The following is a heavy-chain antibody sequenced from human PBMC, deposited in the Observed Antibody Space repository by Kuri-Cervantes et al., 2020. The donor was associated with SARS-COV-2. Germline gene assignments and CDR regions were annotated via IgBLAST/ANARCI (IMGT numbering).Heavy chain of an antibody. Sequence: GESLKISCAASGFTFSSYGMHWVRQAPGKGLEWVAVIWYDGSNKYYADSVKGRFTISRDNAKNSLYLQLNSLRAEDTAVYYCARDKYYSSGSQLDYWGQGTLVT. CDR3: ARDKYYSSGSQLDY. J-gene: IGHJ4*02. CDR2: IWYDGSNK. V-gene: IGHV3-33*01. CDR1: GFTFSSYG. D-gene: IGHD3-10*01.